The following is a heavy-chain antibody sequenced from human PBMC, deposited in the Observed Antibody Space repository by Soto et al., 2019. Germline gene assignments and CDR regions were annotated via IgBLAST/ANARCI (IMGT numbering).Heavy chain of an antibody. CDR1: GYTFTNYG. D-gene: IGHD2-2*01. CDR3: AKEYCDSSRCYLPDY. J-gene: IGHJ4*02. V-gene: IGHV1-18*01. CDR2: MHPKNGTT. Sequence: QVQLVQSGAEVKEPGASVKVSCKASGYTFTNYGISWVRQAPGQVLEWMGWMHPKNGTTKDARKFHGRVTMTTDTSTSTAYMELRSLSSDDTAVYYCAKEYCDSSRCYLPDYWGQGALVTVSS.